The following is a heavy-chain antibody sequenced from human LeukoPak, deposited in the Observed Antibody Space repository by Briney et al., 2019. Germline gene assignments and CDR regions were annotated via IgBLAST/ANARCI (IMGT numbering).Heavy chain of an antibody. CDR3: AYRNNFEY. CDR2: IKADGSEK. V-gene: IGHV3-7*05. J-gene: IGHJ4*02. CDR1: GFSFSWHW. Sequence: PGGSLRLSCAASGFSFSWHWVNWVRQPPGQGLEWVANIKADGSEKYYVDSVKGRFTISRDDAKRTVDLQMDNLRAEDTAIYYCAYRNNFEYWGQGALVTVSS. D-gene: IGHD1-26*01.